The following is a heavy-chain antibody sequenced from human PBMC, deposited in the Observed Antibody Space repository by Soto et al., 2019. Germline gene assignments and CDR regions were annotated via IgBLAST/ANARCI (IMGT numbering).Heavy chain of an antibody. D-gene: IGHD2-21*01. V-gene: IGHV3-30*03. Sequence: GGSLRLSCAASGFTFSSYGMHWVRQAPGKGLEWVAVISYDGSNKYYADSVKGRFTINPDTSKNQFSLQLNSVTPEDTAVYYCARNDWTGPLLWFDPWGQGTLVTVSS. CDR2: ISYDGSNK. CDR1: GFTFSSYG. J-gene: IGHJ5*02. CDR3: ARNDWTGPLLWFDP.